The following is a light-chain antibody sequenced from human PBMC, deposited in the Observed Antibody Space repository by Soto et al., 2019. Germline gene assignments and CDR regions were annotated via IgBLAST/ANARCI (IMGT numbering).Light chain of an antibody. Sequence: EVVLTQSPGTLSLSPGERATLSCRASQSVTSSYLAWYQQKPGQAPKVLIYGASTRATGIPDRFSGSGSGTDFTLTISRLEPEDFAVYYCQQYSSSPRTFGQGPKLEIK. CDR2: GAS. CDR1: QSVTSSY. CDR3: QQYSSSPRT. J-gene: IGKJ2*01. V-gene: IGKV3-20*01.